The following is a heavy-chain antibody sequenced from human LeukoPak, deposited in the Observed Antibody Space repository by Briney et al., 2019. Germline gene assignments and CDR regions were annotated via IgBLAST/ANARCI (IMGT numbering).Heavy chain of an antibody. CDR2: ISGSGGST. J-gene: IGHJ4*02. D-gene: IGHD1-26*01. Sequence: GGSLRLSCGASGFTFSSYGMHWVRQAPGKGLEWVSAISGSGGSTYYADSVKGRFTISRDNSKNTLYPQMNSLRAEDTAVYYCAKEATWLGDYWGQGTLVTVSS. V-gene: IGHV3-23*01. CDR1: GFTFSSYG. CDR3: AKEATWLGDY.